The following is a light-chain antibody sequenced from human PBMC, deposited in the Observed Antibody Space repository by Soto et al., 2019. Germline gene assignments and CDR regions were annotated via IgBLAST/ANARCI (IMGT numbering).Light chain of an antibody. V-gene: IGLV2-11*01. CDR1: SSDVGGYNY. CDR2: DAV. CDR3: CSYAANYPWV. Sequence: QSALTQPRSVSESPGQSVTISCTGISSDVGGYNYVSWYQHHPGKAPKVVIYDAVKRPSGVPDRFSGSRSGNTASLTISGLQAEDEADDYCCSYAANYPWVFGGGTKLTVL. J-gene: IGLJ3*02.